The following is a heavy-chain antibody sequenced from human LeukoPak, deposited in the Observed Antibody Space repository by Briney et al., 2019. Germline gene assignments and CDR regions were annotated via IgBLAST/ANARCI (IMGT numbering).Heavy chain of an antibody. J-gene: IGHJ4*02. CDR3: ARVLLAGTNGEWPFDY. CDR2: IYYSGST. D-gene: IGHD6-19*01. Sequence: SVTLSLTCTVSGGSISSYYWSWIRQPPGKGLEWIGYIYYSGSTNYNPSLKSRVTISVDTSKNQFSLKLSSVTAADTAVYYCARVLLAGTNGEWPFDYWGQGTLVTVSS. CDR1: GGSISSYY. V-gene: IGHV4-59*01.